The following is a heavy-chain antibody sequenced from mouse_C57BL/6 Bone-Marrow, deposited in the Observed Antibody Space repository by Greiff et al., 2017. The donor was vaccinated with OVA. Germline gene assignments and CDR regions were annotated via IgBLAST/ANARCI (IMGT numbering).Heavy chain of an antibody. CDR1: GFTFSNYW. CDR3: TEGQGTALAWFAH. J-gene: IGHJ3*01. Sequence: EVQLQESGGGLVQPGGSMKLSCVASGFTFSNYWMNWVRQSPEKGLEWVAQIRLKSDNYATHYAESVKGRFTISRDDSKSSVYLQMNNLRAEDTGIYYGTEGQGTALAWFAHWGQETLVTVSA. V-gene: IGHV6-3*01. D-gene: IGHD3-3*01. CDR2: IRLKSDNYAT.